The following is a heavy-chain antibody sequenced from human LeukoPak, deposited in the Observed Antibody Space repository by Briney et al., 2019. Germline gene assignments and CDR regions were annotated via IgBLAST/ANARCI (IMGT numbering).Heavy chain of an antibody. J-gene: IGHJ4*02. Sequence: GASVKVSCKASGYTFTGYYMHWVRQAPGQGLEWMGRINPNSGGTNYAQKFQGRVTMTRDTSISTAYMELSRLRSDDTAVYYCVRDYPYSSGWYGVYWGQGTLVTVSS. CDR1: GYTFTGYY. D-gene: IGHD6-19*01. V-gene: IGHV1-2*06. CDR3: VRDYPYSSGWYGVY. CDR2: INPNSGGT.